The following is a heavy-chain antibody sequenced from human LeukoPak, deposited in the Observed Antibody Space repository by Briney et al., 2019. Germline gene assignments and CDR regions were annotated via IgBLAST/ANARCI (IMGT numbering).Heavy chain of an antibody. CDR3: AKDSSSSNYNYGLDV. V-gene: IGHV3-30*02. Sequence: PGGSLRLSCAASGFPFSSYGMHWVRQAPGKGLEWVSFISYDGANKYYADSVKGRFTISRDNSKNTLYLQMNSLRGDDTGMYFCAKDSSSSNYNYGLDVWGQGTTVTVSS. CDR1: GFPFSSYG. CDR2: ISYDGANK. J-gene: IGHJ6*02. D-gene: IGHD6-13*01.